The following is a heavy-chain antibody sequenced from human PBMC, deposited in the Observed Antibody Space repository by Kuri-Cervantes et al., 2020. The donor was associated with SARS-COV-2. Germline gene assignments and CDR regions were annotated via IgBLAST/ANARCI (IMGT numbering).Heavy chain of an antibody. Sequence: GGSLRLSCTASGFIFSDYYMTWIRQAPGKGLEWVSNIGPSGTTKYYADSVKGRFTISRDNAKNSLYLQMNSLRAEDTALYHCARVGSGSYYFDYWGQGTLVTVSS. V-gene: IGHV3-11*01. CDR1: GFIFSDYY. CDR2: IGPSGTTK. CDR3: ARVGSGSYYFDY. J-gene: IGHJ4*02. D-gene: IGHD3-10*01.